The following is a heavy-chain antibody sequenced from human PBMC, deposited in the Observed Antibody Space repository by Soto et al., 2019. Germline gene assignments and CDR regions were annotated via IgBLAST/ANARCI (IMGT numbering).Heavy chain of an antibody. CDR2: TYYNGDT. CDR1: DDSFRGADYY. CDR3: ATGPRYIAGWRTFDF. D-gene: IGHD6-19*01. J-gene: IGHJ4*02. V-gene: IGHV4-61*08. Sequence: SETLSLTCTVSDDSFRGADYYWSWIRQPLGKGPEWIGYTYYNGDTKYNPALKSRVTMSVDTSKNQFSLRLSSVTAADTAAYFCATGPRYIAGWRTFDFWGRGILVTVSS.